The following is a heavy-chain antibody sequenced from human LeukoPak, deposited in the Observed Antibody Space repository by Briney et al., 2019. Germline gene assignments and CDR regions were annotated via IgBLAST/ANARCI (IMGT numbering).Heavy chain of an antibody. Sequence: GESLKISCKGSGYSFTNNWIGWVRQMPGKGLEWMGIIYPGDSDTRYSPSFRGQVTISADKSINTAYLQWNSLKASDTAMYYCARQADYNLLTGYYKGHLDCWGQGTLVTVSS. CDR1: GYSFTNNW. D-gene: IGHD3-9*01. V-gene: IGHV5-51*01. J-gene: IGHJ4*02. CDR2: IYPGDSDT. CDR3: ARQADYNLLTGYYKGHLDC.